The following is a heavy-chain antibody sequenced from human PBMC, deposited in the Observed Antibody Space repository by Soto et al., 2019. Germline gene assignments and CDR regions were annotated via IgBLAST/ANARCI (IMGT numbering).Heavy chain of an antibody. V-gene: IGHV3-66*01. J-gene: IGHJ4*02. CDR3: AVAPRGERLLDFDY. CDR1: GFTVSSKY. Sequence: EVQLVESGGGLVQPGGSLRLSCVASGFTVSSKYMSWVRQAPGKGLEWVSVLYSGGSTYYADSVRDRFTISRDNSRNTLYLQMSSLRVEDTAIYYCAVAPRGERLLDFDYWGRGTLVTVPS. D-gene: IGHD6-25*01. CDR2: LYSGGST.